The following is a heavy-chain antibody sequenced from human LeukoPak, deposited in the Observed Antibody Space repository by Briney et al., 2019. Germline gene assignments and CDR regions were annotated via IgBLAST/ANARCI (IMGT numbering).Heavy chain of an antibody. J-gene: IGHJ4*02. CDR1: GFIFSSYG. CDR3: ATDGGPFDN. D-gene: IGHD3-10*01. CDR2: ISSRSSTI. V-gene: IGHV3-48*04. Sequence: GGSLRLSCAASGFIFSSYGMNWVRQAPGKGLEWISYISSRSSTIYYADSVKGRFTISRDNAKNSLYLQMNSLRAEDTAMYYCATDGGPFDNWGQGTLVTVSS.